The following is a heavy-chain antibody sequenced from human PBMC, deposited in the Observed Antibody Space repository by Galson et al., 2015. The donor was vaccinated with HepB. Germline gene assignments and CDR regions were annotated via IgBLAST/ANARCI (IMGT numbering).Heavy chain of an antibody. CDR3: AKAPTSSPYCGGDCEYYFDY. CDR1: GFTFDDYT. CDR2: ISWDGGST. Sequence: SLRLSCAASGFTFDDYTMHWVRQAPGKGLEWVSLISWDGGSTYYADSVKGRFTIPRDNSKNSLYLQMNSLRTEDTALYYCAKAPTSSPYCGGDCEYYFDYWGQGTLVTVSS. J-gene: IGHJ4*02. D-gene: IGHD2-21*02. V-gene: IGHV3-43*01.